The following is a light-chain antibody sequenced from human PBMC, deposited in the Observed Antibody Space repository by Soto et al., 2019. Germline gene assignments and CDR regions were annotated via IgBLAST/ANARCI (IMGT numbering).Light chain of an antibody. CDR1: QSISSW. CDR2: KAS. CDR3: QQYNRLYT. J-gene: IGKJ2*01. V-gene: IGKV1-5*03. Sequence: DIQMTQSPSTLSASVGDRVTITCRSSQSISSWLAWYQQKPGKAPKLLIYKASSLESGVPSRFSGSGSGTEFTLTLSSLQPDDFATYYCQQYNRLYTFGQGTKLEIK.